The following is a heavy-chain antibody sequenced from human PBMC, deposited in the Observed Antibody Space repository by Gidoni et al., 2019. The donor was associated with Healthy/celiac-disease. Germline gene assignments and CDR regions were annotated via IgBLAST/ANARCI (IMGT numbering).Heavy chain of an antibody. CDR1: GFTFSGSA. CDR3: TPGAGTDY. Sequence: EVQLVESGGGWVQPGGALKLSRAASGFTFSGSAMHWVRQASGKGLEWVGRIRSKANSYATAYAASVKGRFTISRDDSKNTAYLQMNSLKTEDTAVYYCTPGAGTDYWGQGTLVTVSS. J-gene: IGHJ4*02. V-gene: IGHV3-73*01. D-gene: IGHD6-13*01. CDR2: IRSKANSYAT.